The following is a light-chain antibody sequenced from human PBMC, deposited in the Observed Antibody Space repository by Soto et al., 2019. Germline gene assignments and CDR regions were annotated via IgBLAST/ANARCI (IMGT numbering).Light chain of an antibody. J-gene: IGKJ5*01. V-gene: IGKV1-33*01. CDR3: QQYDNLPPSVT. CDR2: DAS. CDR1: QDISNY. Sequence: DIQMTQSPSSLSASVGDRVTITCQASQDISNYLNWYQQKPGKAPKLLIYDASNLEIGVPSRFSGSGSGTDVTFTISSRQTEDIATYYCQQYDNLPPSVTFGQGTRLEIK.